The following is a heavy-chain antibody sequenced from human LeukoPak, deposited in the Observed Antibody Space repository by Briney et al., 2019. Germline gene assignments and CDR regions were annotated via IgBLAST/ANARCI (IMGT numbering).Heavy chain of an antibody. CDR3: ARGYCSSTTCHFDY. D-gene: IGHD2-2*01. CDR2: MNPNSGNT. J-gene: IGHJ4*02. CDR1: RYTFTSYD. V-gene: IGHV1-8*03. Sequence: ASVKVSCKASRYTFTSYDINWVRQATGQGLEWMGWMNPNSGNTGYAQKLQDRVIITRNTSISTAYMELSSLRSEDTAVYYCARGYCSSTTCHFDYWGQGTLVTVSS.